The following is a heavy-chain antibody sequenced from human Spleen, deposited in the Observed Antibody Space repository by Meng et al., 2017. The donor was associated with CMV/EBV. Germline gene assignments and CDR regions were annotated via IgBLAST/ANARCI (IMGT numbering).Heavy chain of an antibody. CDR2: IYYSGTT. CDR3: AKDGLRWEYSSSSRYYYGMDV. CDR1: GGSVSSGNYY. Sequence: SETLSLTCTVSGGSVSSGNYYWSWIRQPPGKGLEWSGYIYYSGTTNYNPSLKSRVTMSVDTSKNQFSLKLNSVTAADTAVYYCAKDGLRWEYSSSSRYYYGMDVWGQGTTVTVSS. V-gene: IGHV4-61*01. D-gene: IGHD6-6*01. J-gene: IGHJ6*02.